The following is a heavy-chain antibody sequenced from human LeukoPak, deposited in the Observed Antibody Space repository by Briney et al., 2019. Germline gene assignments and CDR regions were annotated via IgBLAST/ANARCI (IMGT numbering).Heavy chain of an antibody. CDR1: GFTFSSYW. D-gene: IGHD6-19*01. CDR3: ARDSRYSSGWYYANWFDP. CDR2: INSDGSST. V-gene: IGHV3-74*01. J-gene: IGHJ5*02. Sequence: GGSLRLSCAASGFTFSSYWMHWVRQAPGKGLVWVSRINSDGSSTSYADSVKGRLTISRDNAKNTLYLQMNSLRAEDTAVYYCARDSRYSSGWYYANWFDPWGQGTLVTVS.